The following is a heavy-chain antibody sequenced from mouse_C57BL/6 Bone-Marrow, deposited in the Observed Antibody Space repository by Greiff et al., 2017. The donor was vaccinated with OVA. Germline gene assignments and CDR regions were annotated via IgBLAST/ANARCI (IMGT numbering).Heavy chain of an antibody. D-gene: IGHD2-4*01. Sequence: QVHVKQPGAELVRPGTSVKLSCTASGYTFTSYWMHWVKQRPGQGLEWIGVIDPSDSYTNYNQKFKGKATLTVDTSSSTAYMQLSSLTSEDSAVYYCAPDYDGAWFAYWGQGTLVTVSA. CDR2: IDPSDSYT. CDR1: GYTFTSYW. CDR3: APDYDGAWFAY. J-gene: IGHJ3*01. V-gene: IGHV1-59*01.